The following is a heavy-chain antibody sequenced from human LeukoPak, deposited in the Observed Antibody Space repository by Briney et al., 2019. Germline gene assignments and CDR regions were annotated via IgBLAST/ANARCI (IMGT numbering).Heavy chain of an antibody. J-gene: IGHJ5*02. D-gene: IGHD6-13*01. CDR3: ARGLAAAGDKWFDP. Sequence: ASVKVSCKASGYTFISYDINWVRQATGQGLEWMGWMNPNSGNTGYAQKFQGRVTLTRNTSISTAYMVVSSLTSEDTAVYYCARGLAAAGDKWFDPWGQGTLVIVSS. CDR2: MNPNSGNT. CDR1: GYTFISYD. V-gene: IGHV1-8*01.